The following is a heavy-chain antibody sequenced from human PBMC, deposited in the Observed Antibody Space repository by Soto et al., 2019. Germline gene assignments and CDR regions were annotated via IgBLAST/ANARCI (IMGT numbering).Heavy chain of an antibody. CDR2: ISYDGSNK. CDR3: ARNTVAFDY. J-gene: IGHJ4*02. V-gene: IGHV3-30-3*01. D-gene: IGHD5-12*01. CDR1: GFTFSSYT. Sequence: GGSLRLSCAASGFTFSSYTMHWVRQAPGKGLEWVAVISYDGSNKYYADSVKGRITISRDNSNNTLYLQMNSLSTEDTAVYYCARNTVAFDYWGQGTLVTVSS.